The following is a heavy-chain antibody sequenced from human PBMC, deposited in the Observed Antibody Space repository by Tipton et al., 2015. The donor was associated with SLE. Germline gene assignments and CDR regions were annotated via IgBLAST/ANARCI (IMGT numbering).Heavy chain of an antibody. CDR1: GGSFSGYY. D-gene: IGHD6-6*01. J-gene: IGHJ3*02. CDR3: AREQLDAFDI. CDR2: INHSGST. Sequence: TPSLTCAVYGGSFSGYYWSWIRQPPGKGLEWIGEINHSGSTNYNPSLKSRVTISVDTSKNQFSRKLSSVTAADTAVYYCAREQLDAFDIWGQGTMVTGSS. V-gene: IGHV4-34*01.